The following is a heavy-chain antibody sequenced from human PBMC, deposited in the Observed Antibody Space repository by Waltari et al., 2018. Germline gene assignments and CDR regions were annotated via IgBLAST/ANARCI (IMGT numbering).Heavy chain of an antibody. Sequence: QVQLVESGGGVVQPGRSLRLSCAAPGFTFRSYGMHGVRQAPGKGLEWVAVIWYDGSNKYYADSVKGRFTISRDNSKNTLYLQMNSLRAEDTAVYYCARDYSSSWYGRGFDYWGQGTLVTVSS. CDR2: IWYDGSNK. J-gene: IGHJ4*02. V-gene: IGHV3-33*01. CDR3: ARDYSSSWYGRGFDY. CDR1: GFTFRSYG. D-gene: IGHD6-13*01.